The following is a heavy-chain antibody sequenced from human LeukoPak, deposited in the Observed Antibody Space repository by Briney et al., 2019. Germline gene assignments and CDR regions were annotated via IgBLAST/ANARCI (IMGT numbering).Heavy chain of an antibody. J-gene: IGHJ4*02. V-gene: IGHV3-30*18. Sequence: GGSLRLSCAASGFTFSSYGMPWVRQAPGKGLEWVAVISYDGSNKYYADSVKGRFTISRDNSKNTLYLQMNSLRAEDTAVYYCAKDAYSSGWYALDYWAREPWSPSPQ. D-gene: IGHD6-13*01. CDR2: ISYDGSNK. CDR3: AKDAYSSGWYALDY. CDR1: GFTFSSYG.